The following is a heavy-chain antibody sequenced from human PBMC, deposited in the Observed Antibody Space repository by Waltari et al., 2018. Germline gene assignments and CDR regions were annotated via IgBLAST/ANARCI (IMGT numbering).Heavy chain of an antibody. CDR2: IRSKADGGTM. J-gene: IGHJ4*02. Sequence: EVQLVESGGGLVKPGGSLRLSCAASGFSFSDAWMSWVRLAPGRGLEGVVRIRSKADGGTMEYAAHVKGRFTISRDESKTTLYRQLNSLKDEDTAVYYCTTDRRRGYDPQFDYWGQGTLVTVSS. D-gene: IGHD5-12*01. CDR1: GFSFSDAW. CDR3: TTDRRRGYDPQFDY. V-gene: IGHV3-15*01.